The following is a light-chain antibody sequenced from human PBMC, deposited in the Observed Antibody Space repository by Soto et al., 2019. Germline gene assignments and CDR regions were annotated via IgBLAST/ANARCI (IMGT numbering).Light chain of an antibody. CDR1: RSVSSNY. V-gene: IGKV3-20*01. J-gene: IGKJ5*01. CDR2: AVS. Sequence: FLTQSTGTLSLSPGHRATLSCRASRSVSSNYLGWYQQKPGQAPRLLIYAVSTRATGIPDRFSGSGSGTDFTLTISRLEPEDSAIYFCQQYRHSPAISFGQGTRLENK. CDR3: QQYRHSPAIS.